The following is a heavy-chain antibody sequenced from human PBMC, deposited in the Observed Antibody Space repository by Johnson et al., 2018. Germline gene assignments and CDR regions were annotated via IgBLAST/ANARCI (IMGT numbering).Heavy chain of an antibody. CDR1: GDSISSVAYY. D-gene: IGHD2-21*02. CDR3: ARFLMVGTHIYDCAA. J-gene: IGHJ5*02. V-gene: IGHV4-39*02. Sequence: QVQLQESGPRLVKPSETLSLTCTVSGDSISSVAYYWGWIRQPPGKGLEWIGSIYYSGGTHDNPSLKSRVTISIDTSKNHFSLGLSSVTAADTAVSYCARFLMVGTHIYDCAAWGQGCLVTVS. CDR2: IYYSGGT.